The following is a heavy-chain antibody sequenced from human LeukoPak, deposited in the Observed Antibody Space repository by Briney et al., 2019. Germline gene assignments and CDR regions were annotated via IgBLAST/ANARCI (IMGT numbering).Heavy chain of an antibody. J-gene: IGHJ4*02. Sequence: GGSLRLSCAASGFTFSSYEMNWVRQAPGKGLEWVSYISSSGRTIYYADSVKGRFTVSRDSAKNSLYLQMNSLRAEDTAVYFCARGEYSYIEHPPPRFDYWGQGTLVTVSS. CDR1: GFTFSSYE. CDR2: ISSSGRTI. D-gene: IGHD4-11*01. V-gene: IGHV3-48*03. CDR3: ARGEYSYIEHPPPRFDY.